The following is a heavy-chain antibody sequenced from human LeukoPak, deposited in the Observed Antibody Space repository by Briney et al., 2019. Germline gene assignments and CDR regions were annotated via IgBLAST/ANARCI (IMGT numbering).Heavy chain of an antibody. V-gene: IGHV3-49*04. D-gene: IGHD3-16*02. J-gene: IGHJ4*02. CDR2: IRQTVYGGST. CDR1: GFTFGDYV. CDR3: TMFNGLYDY. Sequence: GGSLRLSCTASGFTFGDYVMSWVRQAPGKGLESVGFIRQTVYGGSTEYVASVKGRFTISRDDSKSAVYLQLNSLRTEDTALYYCTMFNGLYDYWGQGTLVTVSS.